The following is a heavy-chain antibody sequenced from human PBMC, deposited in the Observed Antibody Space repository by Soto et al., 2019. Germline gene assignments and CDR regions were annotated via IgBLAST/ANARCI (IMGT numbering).Heavy chain of an antibody. Sequence: PSETLSLTCAVSGYSISSGYYWGWLRQPPGKGLEWIGSIYHSGSTYYNPSLKSRVTISVDTSKNQFSLKLSSVTAADTAVYYCARSTIFGVVTILGDAFDIWGQGTMGTVSS. CDR2: IYHSGST. J-gene: IGHJ3*02. CDR1: GYSISSGYY. V-gene: IGHV4-38-2*01. CDR3: ARSTIFGVVTILGDAFDI. D-gene: IGHD3-3*01.